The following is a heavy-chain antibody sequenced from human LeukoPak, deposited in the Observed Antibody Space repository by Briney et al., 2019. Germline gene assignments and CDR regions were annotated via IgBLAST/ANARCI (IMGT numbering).Heavy chain of an antibody. CDR3: VRDTYYYDTSGYLSDY. Sequence: ASVKVSCKASGYTFTSYGISWVRQAPGQGLEWMGWISAHSDNTNYAQKFQGRVTMTTDTSTSTAYMELRSLRSDDTAVYYCVRDTYYYDTSGYLSDYWGQGTLVTVSS. J-gene: IGHJ4*02. CDR1: GYTFTSYG. CDR2: ISAHSDNT. D-gene: IGHD3-22*01. V-gene: IGHV1-18*01.